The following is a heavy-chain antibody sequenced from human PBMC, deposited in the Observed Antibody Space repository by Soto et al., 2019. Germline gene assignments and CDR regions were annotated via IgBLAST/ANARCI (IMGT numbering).Heavy chain of an antibody. CDR1: GGSISSYY. CDR2: SYYSGST. Sequence: PSETLSLTCTVSGGSISSYYWSWIRQPPGKGLEWIGYSYYSGSTKYNSSLKSRVTISVDTAKNQFSLKMNSVTAADTAVYYCARHLDGDYSFDYWGPGTLVTVSS. D-gene: IGHD4-17*01. J-gene: IGHJ4*02. CDR3: ARHLDGDYSFDY. V-gene: IGHV4-59*08.